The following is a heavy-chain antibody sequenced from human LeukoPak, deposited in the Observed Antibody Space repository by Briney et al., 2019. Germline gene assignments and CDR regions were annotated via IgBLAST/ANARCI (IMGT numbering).Heavy chain of an antibody. Sequence: PGGSLRLSCAASGFSFSTYSMNWVRQAPGKGLEWVSCISSSSSYIYYADSVKGRFTISRDNAKNSLYLQMNSLRAEDPAVYYCAGDLDFWGGSELGRWGQGTLVTVSS. D-gene: IGHD3-3*01. CDR2: ISSSSSYI. V-gene: IGHV3-21*01. J-gene: IGHJ4*02. CDR1: GFSFSTYS. CDR3: AGDLDFWGGSELGR.